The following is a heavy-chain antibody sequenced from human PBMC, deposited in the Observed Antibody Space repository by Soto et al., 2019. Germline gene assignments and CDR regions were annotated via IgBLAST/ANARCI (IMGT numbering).Heavy chain of an antibody. V-gene: IGHV3-53*01. CDR1: GFTVTNSY. CDR2: VYTSGRT. J-gene: IGHJ4*02. D-gene: IGHD1-1*01. Sequence: EVQLVESGGDLIQPGGSLRLSCAASGFTVTNSYMAWVRQAPGKGLELVSVVYTSGRTYHADSVKGRFTVSRDISTNMFFLQMNKLSAEDMATYYCARAGFERLYFDQWGRGTLVTVSS. CDR3: ARAGFERLYFDQ.